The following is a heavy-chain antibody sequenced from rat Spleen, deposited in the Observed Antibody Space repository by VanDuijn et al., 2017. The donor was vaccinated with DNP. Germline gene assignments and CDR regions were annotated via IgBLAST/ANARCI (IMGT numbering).Heavy chain of an antibody. CDR2: ISYSGII. J-gene: IGHJ3*01. D-gene: IGHD1-12*03. CDR3: ARSDFTLMGFIPFAF. V-gene: IGHV3-1*01. CDR1: GYSITSNY. Sequence: EVQLQESGPGHVKPSQSLSLTCSVTGYSITSNYWGWIRKFPGNKMEWMAYISYSGIIGYNPSLISRISITRDTSKNQFFLLLHSVHTADTATYYCARSDFTLMGFIPFAFWGQGTLVTVSS.